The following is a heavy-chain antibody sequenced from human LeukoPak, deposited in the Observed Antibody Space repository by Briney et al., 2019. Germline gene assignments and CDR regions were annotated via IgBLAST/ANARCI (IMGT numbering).Heavy chain of an antibody. CDR2: INHSGST. CDR1: GGSFSGYY. Sequence: SSETLSLTCAVYGGSFSGYYWSWIRQPPGKGLEWIGEINHSGSTNYNPSLKSRVTISVDTSKNQFSLKLSSVTAADTAVYYYARTRPDIVVVPAAISQRGYYYYYYYMDVWGKGTTVTVSS. V-gene: IGHV4-34*01. D-gene: IGHD2-2*02. CDR3: ARTRPDIVVVPAAISQRGYYYYYYYMDV. J-gene: IGHJ6*03.